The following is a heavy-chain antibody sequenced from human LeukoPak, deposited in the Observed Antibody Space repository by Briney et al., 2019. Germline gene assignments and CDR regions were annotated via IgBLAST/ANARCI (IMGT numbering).Heavy chain of an antibody. CDR1: GFIFRNYA. CDR2: IRGGGETA. Sequence: GGSLRLSCVASGFIFRNYAMNWVRQAPGKGLEWVSAIRGGGETADYTDSVKGRFTISRDNSKNTLYLEMNSLRVEDTAVYYCAKVSPRVEGGIEGHLDYWGQGTLVTVSS. V-gene: IGHV3-23*01. CDR3: AKVSPRVEGGIEGHLDY. J-gene: IGHJ4*02. D-gene: IGHD3-10*01.